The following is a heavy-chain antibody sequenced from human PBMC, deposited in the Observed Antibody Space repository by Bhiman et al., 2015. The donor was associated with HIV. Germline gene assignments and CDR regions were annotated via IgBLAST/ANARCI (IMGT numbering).Heavy chain of an antibody. Sequence: QVQLVESGGGVVKPGGSLRLSCAASGFTFSDHHMSWIRQAPGKGLEWVSYISSRGRNIYYADSVKGRFTISRDNAKNSLYLQMNSLRAEDTAVYYCAGPGGDFWSGYYTGGAMDVWGKGTTVTVSS. CDR2: ISSRGRNI. CDR3: AGPGGDFWSGYYTGGAMDV. J-gene: IGHJ6*03. CDR1: GFTFSDHH. V-gene: IGHV3-11*04. D-gene: IGHD3-3*01.